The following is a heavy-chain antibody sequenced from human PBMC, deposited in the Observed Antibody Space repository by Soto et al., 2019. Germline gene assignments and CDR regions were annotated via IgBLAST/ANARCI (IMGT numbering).Heavy chain of an antibody. V-gene: IGHV1-69*02. CDR3: ARGGYDLPWYFDL. J-gene: IGHJ2*01. Sequence: QVQLVQSGAEVKKPGSSVKVSCKASGGTFSSYTISWVRQAPGQGLEWMGRIIPILGIANYAQKFQGRVTSTADKSTSTAYMELSSLRSEDTAVYYCARGGYDLPWYFDLWGRGTLVTVSS. D-gene: IGHD5-12*01. CDR2: IIPILGIA. CDR1: GGTFSSYT.